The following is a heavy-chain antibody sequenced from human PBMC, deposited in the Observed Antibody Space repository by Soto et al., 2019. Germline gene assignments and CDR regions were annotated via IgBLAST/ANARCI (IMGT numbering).Heavy chain of an antibody. CDR1: GFTFRTYT. D-gene: IGHD2-15*01. V-gene: IGHV3-21*01. CDR3: ARDRGYDAHDFYYNAMDV. Sequence: LRLSCISSGFTFRTYTMNWVRQAPGKGLEWVSGIRGFSPYTFYAESVKGRFTISRDNAKNSLFLQMNSLRAEDTAVYYCARDRGYDAHDFYYNAMDVWGQGTTVTVSS. J-gene: IGHJ6*02. CDR2: IRGFSPYT.